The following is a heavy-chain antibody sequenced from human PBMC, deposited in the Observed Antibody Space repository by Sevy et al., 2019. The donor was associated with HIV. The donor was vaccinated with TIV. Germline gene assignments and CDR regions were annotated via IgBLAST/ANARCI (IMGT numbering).Heavy chain of an antibody. CDR3: ARDQRHYYYGMDV. V-gene: IGHV3-9*01. D-gene: IGHD2-2*01. Sequence: GGSLRLSCAASGFTFDDYAMHWLRQAPGKGLEWVSVINWNGGSIGYADSVKGRFTISRDNAKNSLYLQMNSLRAEDTAVYYCARDQRHYYYGMDVWGQGTTVTVSS. J-gene: IGHJ6*02. CDR1: GFTFDDYA. CDR2: INWNGGSI.